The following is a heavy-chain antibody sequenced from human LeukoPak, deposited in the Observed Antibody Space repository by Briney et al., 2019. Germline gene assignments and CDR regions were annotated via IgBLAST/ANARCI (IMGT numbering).Heavy chain of an antibody. Sequence: ASVKVSCKASGYTFTGYYMFWVRQAPGQGLEWMGWINPNTGATKYAQNFQGRVTLTRDTSIRTTFMELSSLRSDDTAFYYCARDERFCNGDNHYPDLGYWGQGTQVTVSS. J-gene: IGHJ4*02. V-gene: IGHV1-2*02. CDR3: ARDERFCNGDNHYPDLGY. CDR2: INPNTGAT. D-gene: IGHD2-15*01. CDR1: GYTFTGYY.